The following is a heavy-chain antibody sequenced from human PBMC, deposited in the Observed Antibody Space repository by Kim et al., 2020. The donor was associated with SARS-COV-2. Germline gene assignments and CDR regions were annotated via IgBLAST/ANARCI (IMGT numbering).Heavy chain of an antibody. Sequence: YIYYADSAEGRFTISRDNAKSSLFLQMNSLRVEDTGVYYCARFEGYGMDVWGQGTTVTVSS. J-gene: IGHJ6*02. D-gene: IGHD3-9*01. V-gene: IGHV3-21*01. CDR3: ARFEGYGMDV. CDR2: YI.